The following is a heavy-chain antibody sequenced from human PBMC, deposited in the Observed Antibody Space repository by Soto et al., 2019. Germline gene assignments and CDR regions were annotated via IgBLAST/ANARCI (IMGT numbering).Heavy chain of an antibody. Sequence: HPGGSLRLSCAASGFTFSSYAMSWVRQAPGKGPEWVSLADSSGRTYYTDSVKGRFTVSRDNSENTVYLQMNSLRAEDTAVYYCAKWLRSGSYYCDYWGQGTLVTVSS. D-gene: IGHD1-26*01. V-gene: IGHV3-23*01. CDR2: ADSSGRT. J-gene: IGHJ4*02. CDR1: GFTFSSYA. CDR3: AKWLRSGSYYCDY.